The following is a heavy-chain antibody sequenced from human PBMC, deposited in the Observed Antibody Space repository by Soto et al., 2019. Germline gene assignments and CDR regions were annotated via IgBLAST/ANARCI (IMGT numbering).Heavy chain of an antibody. Sequence: PSETLSLTCTVSGGSISSYYWSWIRQPPGKGLEWIGYIYYSGSTNYNPSLKSRVTISVDTSKNQFSLKLSSVTAADTAVYYCARSPVDYGMDVWGQGTTVTVSS. V-gene: IGHV4-59*01. CDR1: GGSISSYY. CDR3: ARSPVDYGMDV. CDR2: IYYSGST. J-gene: IGHJ6*02.